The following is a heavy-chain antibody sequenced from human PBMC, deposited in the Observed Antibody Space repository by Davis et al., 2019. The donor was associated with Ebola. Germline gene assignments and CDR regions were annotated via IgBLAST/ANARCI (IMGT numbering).Heavy chain of an antibody. V-gene: IGHV3-7*01. CDR1: GFIFSNYW. CDR3: ARRILLDSRGGMDV. J-gene: IGHJ6*02. CDR2: IYQDGGEE. Sequence: PGGSLRLSCAASGFIFSNYWMTWVRQVPGKGLEWVATIYQDGGEEYYVDSVKGRFTISRDNAKSSLYLQMNSLRDDDTAVYLCARRILLDSRGGMDVWGQGTTVTVSS. D-gene: IGHD2-15*01.